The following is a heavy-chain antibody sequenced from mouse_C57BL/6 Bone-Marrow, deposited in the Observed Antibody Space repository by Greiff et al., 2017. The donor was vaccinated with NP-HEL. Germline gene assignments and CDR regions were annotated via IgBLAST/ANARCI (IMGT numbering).Heavy chain of an antibody. V-gene: IGHV1-82*01. CDR1: GYAFSSSW. J-gene: IGHJ1*03. CDR2: IYPGDGDT. D-gene: IGHD1-1*01. CDR3: ARRGFYYYGSNWYFDV. Sequence: QVQLQQSGPELVKPGASVKISCKASGYAFSSSWMNWVKQRPGKGLEWIGRIYPGDGDTNYNGKFKGKATLTADKSSSTAYMQLSSLTSEDSAVYFCARRGFYYYGSNWYFDVWGTGTTVTVSS.